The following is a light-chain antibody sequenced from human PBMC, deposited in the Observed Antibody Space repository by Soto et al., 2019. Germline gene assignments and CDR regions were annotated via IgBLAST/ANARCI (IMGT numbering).Light chain of an antibody. Sequence: EIVMTQSPLSLPVIPGESASISCRSSQSLLHSNGYNYLDWYLQKPGQSPQLLMYLGSNRASGVPDRFSGSGSGTDFTLKISRVEAEDVGIYYCMQSIQTPLTFGGGTKVEIK. J-gene: IGKJ4*01. CDR3: MQSIQTPLT. CDR1: QSLLHSNGYNY. V-gene: IGKV2-28*01. CDR2: LGS.